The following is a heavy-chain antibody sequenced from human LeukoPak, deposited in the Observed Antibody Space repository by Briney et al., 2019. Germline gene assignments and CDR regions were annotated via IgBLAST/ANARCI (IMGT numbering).Heavy chain of an antibody. CDR1: GGSISDYY. J-gene: IGHJ4*02. CDR2: VYYSGST. D-gene: IGHD6-6*01. V-gene: IGHV4-59*01. CDR3: ARGHLVFAY. Sequence: PSETLSLTCGVSGGSISDYYWSWIRQPPGKGLEWIGYVYYSGSTSYNPSLKSRVTISVDTSKNQFSLKVSSVTAADTALYYCARGHLVFAYWGQGTLVTVSS.